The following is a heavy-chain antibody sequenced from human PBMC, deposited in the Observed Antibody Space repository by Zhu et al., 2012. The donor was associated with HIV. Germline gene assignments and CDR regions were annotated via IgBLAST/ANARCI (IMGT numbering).Heavy chain of an antibody. CDR1: GESFAEYF. D-gene: IGHD3-10*01. Sequence: QQWGGGLVKPSETLSLSCAVYGESFAEYFWSWIRHLPGKGMEWIAEVSHSGTANYKASLKSRTIISMDASKRQISLKMQSLSVNDTAMYYCVRHTVRPVRGFLVRLSFDFWGPGXRVIVSS. V-gene: IGHV4-34*02. J-gene: IGHJ4*02. CDR3: VRHTVRPVRGFLVRLSFDF. CDR2: VSHSGTA.